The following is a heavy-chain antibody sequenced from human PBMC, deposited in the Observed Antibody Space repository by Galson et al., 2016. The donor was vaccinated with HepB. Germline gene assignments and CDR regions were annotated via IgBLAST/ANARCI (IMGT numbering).Heavy chain of an antibody. CDR1: GDSVSSNTAA. V-gene: IGHV6-1*01. D-gene: IGHD6-6*01. J-gene: IGHJ4*02. CDR2: TYFRSKWYN. Sequence: ISGDSVSSNTAAWNWIRQSPSRGLEWLGRTYFRSKWYNDYTMSVKSRIIISPDTSKNQFSLQLNSATPEDTAVYYCARDVGSTLAARSFDYWGQGTLVTVSS. CDR3: ARDVGSTLAARSFDY.